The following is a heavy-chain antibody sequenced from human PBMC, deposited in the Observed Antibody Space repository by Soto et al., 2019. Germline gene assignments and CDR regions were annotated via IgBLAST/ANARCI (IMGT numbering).Heavy chain of an antibody. V-gene: IGHV4-34*01. D-gene: IGHD5-12*01. CDR2: INHSGST. CDR3: AREGGATDNWFAP. J-gene: IGHJ5*02. Sequence: SETLSLTCAVYGGSFSGYYWSWIRQPPGKGLEWIGEINHSGSTNYNPSLKSRVTISVDTSKNQFSLKLRSVTAADTAVYYCAREGGATDNWFAPWGQGTLVTVSS. CDR1: GGSFSGYY.